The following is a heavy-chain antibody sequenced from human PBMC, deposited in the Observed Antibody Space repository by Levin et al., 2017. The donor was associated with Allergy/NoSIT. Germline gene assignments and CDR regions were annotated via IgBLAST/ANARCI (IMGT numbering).Heavy chain of an antibody. Sequence: ASVKVSCKVSGYTLTELSMHWVRQAPGKGLEWMGGFDPEDGETIYAQKFQGRVTMTEDTSTDTAYMELSSLRSEDTAVYYCATVRPNIDPGSYSYYFDYWGQGTLVTVSS. CDR1: GYTLTELS. D-gene: IGHD1-26*01. V-gene: IGHV1-24*01. CDR2: FDPEDGET. CDR3: ATVRPNIDPGSYSYYFDY. J-gene: IGHJ4*02.